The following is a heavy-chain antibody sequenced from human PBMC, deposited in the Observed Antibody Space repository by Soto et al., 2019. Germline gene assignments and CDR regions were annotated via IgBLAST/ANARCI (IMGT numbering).Heavy chain of an antibody. D-gene: IGHD4-17*01. CDR2: ISSNGGST. CDR3: ARDVDADFRTDFDY. V-gene: IGHV3-64*01. Sequence: GGSLRLSCAASGFTFSSYAMHWVRQAPGKGLEYVSAISSNGGSTYYANSVKGRFTISRDNAENSVYLEMDRLRAEDTALYYCARDVDADFRTDFDYWGRGTLVTVSS. CDR1: GFTFSSYA. J-gene: IGHJ4*02.